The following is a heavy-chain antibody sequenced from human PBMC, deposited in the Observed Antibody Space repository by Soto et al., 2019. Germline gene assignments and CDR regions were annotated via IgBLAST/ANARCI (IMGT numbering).Heavy chain of an antibody. CDR2: IYYSGST. D-gene: IGHD3-10*01. J-gene: IGHJ6*03. V-gene: IGHV4-31*03. CDR3: AVGYGSGSYVLPDYYYYYMDV. Sequence: TLSLTCTVSGGSISSGGYYWSWIRQHPGKGLEWIGYIYYSGSTNYNPSLKSRVTISVDTSKNQFSLKLSSVTAADTAVYYCAVGYGSGSYVLPDYYYYYMDVWGKGTTVTVSS. CDR1: GGSISSGGYY.